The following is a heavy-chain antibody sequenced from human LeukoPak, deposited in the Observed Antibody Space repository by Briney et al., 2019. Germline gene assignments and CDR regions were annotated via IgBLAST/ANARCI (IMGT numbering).Heavy chain of an antibody. J-gene: IGHJ4*02. D-gene: IGHD3-22*01. CDR2: INHSGST. CDR1: GGSFSGYY. V-gene: IGHV4-34*01. CDR3: ARIYDSSAYYFDY. Sequence: SETLSLTCAVYGGSFSGYYWSWIRQPPGKGLEWIGEINHSGSTNYNPSLKSRVTISVDTSKNQFSLKLSSVTAADTAVYYCARIYDSSAYYFDYWGQGTLVTVSA.